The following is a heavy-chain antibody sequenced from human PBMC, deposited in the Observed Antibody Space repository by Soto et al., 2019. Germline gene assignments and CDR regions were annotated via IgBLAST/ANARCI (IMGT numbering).Heavy chain of an antibody. V-gene: IGHV1-2*04. D-gene: IGHD7-27*01. CDR3: ARGGKLGIVGQFYYYYYGMDV. Sequence: ASVKVSCKASGYTFTGYYMHWVRQAPGQGLEWMGWINPNSGGTNYAQKFQGWVTMTRDTSISTAYMELSRLRSDDTAVYYCARGGKLGIVGQFYYYYYGMDVWGQGTTVTVLL. J-gene: IGHJ6*02. CDR2: INPNSGGT. CDR1: GYTFTGYY.